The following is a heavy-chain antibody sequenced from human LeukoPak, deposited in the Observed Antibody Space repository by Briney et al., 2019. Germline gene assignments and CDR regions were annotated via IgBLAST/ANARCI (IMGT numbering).Heavy chain of an antibody. J-gene: IGHJ4*02. CDR3: ARVALNYCSGGSCYPFFDY. V-gene: IGHV4-59*01. CDR2: IYYSGST. D-gene: IGHD2-15*01. CDR1: GGSISSYY. Sequence: SETLSLTCTVSGGSISSYYWSWIRQPPGKGLEWIGYIYYSGSTNYNPSLKSRVTISVDTSKNQFSLKLNSVTAADTAVYYCARVALNYCSGGSCYPFFDYWGQGTLVTVSS.